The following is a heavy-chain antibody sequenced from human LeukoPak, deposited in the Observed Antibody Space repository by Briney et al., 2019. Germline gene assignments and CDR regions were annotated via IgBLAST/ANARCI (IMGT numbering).Heavy chain of an antibody. CDR1: GFTFSHHW. V-gene: IGHV3-74*01. D-gene: IGHD1-14*01. Sequence: PGGSLRLSCAASGFTFSHHWMHWVRQAPGKGLVSVSHISSDESSTTYADSVKGRFTISRDNRKNTLYLQMNSLRVEDTAMYYCTRNPDGRNWFDPWGQGTLVTVSS. CDR3: TRNPDGRNWFDP. J-gene: IGHJ5*02. CDR2: ISSDESST.